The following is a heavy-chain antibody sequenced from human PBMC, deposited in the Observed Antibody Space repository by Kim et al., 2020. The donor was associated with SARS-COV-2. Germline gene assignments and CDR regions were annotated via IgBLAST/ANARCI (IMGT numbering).Heavy chain of an antibody. D-gene: IGHD6-13*01. Sequence: YADSVKGRFTISRDDSTNTLSLQMSSLRVEDTAVYYCAKVIWGATAGANYWGQGILVTVSS. J-gene: IGHJ4*02. CDR3: AKVIWGATAGANY. V-gene: IGHV3-23*01.